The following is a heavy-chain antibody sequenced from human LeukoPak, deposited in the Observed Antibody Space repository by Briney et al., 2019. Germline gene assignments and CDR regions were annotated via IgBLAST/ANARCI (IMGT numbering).Heavy chain of an antibody. CDR3: TKLDY. CDR1: GFSVSTNY. V-gene: IGHV3-66*01. Sequence: PGGSLRLSCVVSGFSVSTNYMTWVRQAPGKGLGWVSVIYSDGSTYYADSVKGRFTISRDNSKNTVYLQMNSLRAEDTAVYYCTKLDYWGPGTLVTVSS. J-gene: IGHJ4*02. CDR2: IYSDGST.